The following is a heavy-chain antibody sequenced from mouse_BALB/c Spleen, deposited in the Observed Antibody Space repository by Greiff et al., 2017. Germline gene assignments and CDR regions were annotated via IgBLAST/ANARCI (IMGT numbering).Heavy chain of an antibody. V-gene: IGHV1-7*01. CDR3: ASKLLRLQAWFAY. D-gene: IGHD1-2*01. CDR2: INPSTGYT. CDR1: GYTFTSYW. J-gene: IGHJ3*01. Sequence: QVQLQQSGAELAKPGASVKMSCKASGYTFTSYWMHWVKQRPGQGLEWIGYINPSTGYTEYNQKFKDKATLTADKSSSTAYMQLSSLTSEDSAVYYCASKLLRLQAWFAYWGQGTLVTVSA.